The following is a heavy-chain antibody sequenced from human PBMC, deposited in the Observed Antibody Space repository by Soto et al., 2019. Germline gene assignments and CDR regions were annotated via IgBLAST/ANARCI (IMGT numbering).Heavy chain of an antibody. V-gene: IGHV3-30*04. Sequence: QVQLVDSGGGVVQPGRSLRLSCAASGFTFRNYAMHWVRQAPGKGLEWVALISHDGRNKYYADSVKGRFTISRDNSQTSLYLQMTTLTVEDKAVYFCARVPPQPYFFGYWGQRTLVTVAS. D-gene: IGHD1-1*01. CDR1: GFTFRNYA. CDR3: ARVPPQPYFFGY. CDR2: ISHDGRNK. J-gene: IGHJ4*02.